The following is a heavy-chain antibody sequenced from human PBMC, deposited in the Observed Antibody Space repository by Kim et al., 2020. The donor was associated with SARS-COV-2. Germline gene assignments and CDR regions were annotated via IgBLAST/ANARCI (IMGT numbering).Heavy chain of an antibody. CDR3: AKDQFSSSYYGMDV. CDR1: GFTFSSYA. J-gene: IGHJ6*02. V-gene: IGHV3-23*01. CDR2: ISGTGGST. Sequence: GGSLRLSCSASGFTFSSYAMTWVRQAPGKGLEWVSSISGTGGSTYYADSVKGRFTISRDNSKNTLYLQMSSLTADDTAVYYCAKDQFSSSYYGMDVWGQG. D-gene: IGHD6-6*01.